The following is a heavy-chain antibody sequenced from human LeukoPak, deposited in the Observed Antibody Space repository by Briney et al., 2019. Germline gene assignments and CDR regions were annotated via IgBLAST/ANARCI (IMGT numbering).Heavy chain of an antibody. CDR1: GYSFTSYW. J-gene: IGHJ5*02. Sequence: GESRKISCKGSGYSFTSYWIGWVRQMPGKGLEWMGIIYPGDSDTRYSPSFQGQVTISADKSISTAYLQWSSLKASDTAMYYCARHGGYCSSTSCYGYWFDPWGQGTLVTVSS. V-gene: IGHV5-51*01. CDR2: IYPGDSDT. CDR3: ARHGGYCSSTSCYGYWFDP. D-gene: IGHD2-2*01.